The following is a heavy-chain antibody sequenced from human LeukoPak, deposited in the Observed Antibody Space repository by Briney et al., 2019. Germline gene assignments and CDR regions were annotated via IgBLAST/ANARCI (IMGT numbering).Heavy chain of an antibody. D-gene: IGHD3-16*01. CDR3: ASAYGYYYYGMDV. CDR2: ISSSSSYI. CDR1: GFTFSSYW. V-gene: IGHV3-21*01. J-gene: IGHJ6*02. Sequence: GGSLRLSCAASGFTFSSYWMSWVRQAPGKGLEWVSSISSSSSYIYYADSVKGRFTISRDNAKNSLYLQMNSLRAEDTAVYYCASAYGYYYYGMDVWGQGTTVTVSS.